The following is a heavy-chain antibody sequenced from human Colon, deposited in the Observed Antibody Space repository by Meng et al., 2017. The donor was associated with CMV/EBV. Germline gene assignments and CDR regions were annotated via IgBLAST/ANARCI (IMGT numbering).Heavy chain of an antibody. D-gene: IGHD2-15*01. Sequence: CKAAEYTFTNFWIGWVRQLPGKGLEWMGLIYPGDSDARYSPSFQGQVTISADKSISTAYLQWSSLKASDTAIYYCARGLSSRRGDYWGQGTLVTVSS. CDR2: IYPGDSDA. CDR3: ARGLSSRRGDY. V-gene: IGHV5-51*01. CDR1: EYTFTNFW. J-gene: IGHJ4*02.